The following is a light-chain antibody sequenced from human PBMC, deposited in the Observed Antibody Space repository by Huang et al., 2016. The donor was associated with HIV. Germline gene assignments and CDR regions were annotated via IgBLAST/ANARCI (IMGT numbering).Light chain of an antibody. CDR1: QNIDSY. J-gene: IGKJ2*01. CDR2: AAS. Sequence: DIQMTQSPSSLSASVGDRVTITCRASQNIDSYLNWYQQKPGKAPKLPIYAASSLQSGVPSGFSGSGSGTNFSLTISSLQPEDFATYYCQQSYSTPQTFGQGTKLDIK. CDR3: QQSYSTPQT. V-gene: IGKV1-39*01.